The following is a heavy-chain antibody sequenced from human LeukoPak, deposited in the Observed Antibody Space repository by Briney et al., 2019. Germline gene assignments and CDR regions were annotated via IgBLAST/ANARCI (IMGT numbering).Heavy chain of an antibody. Sequence: GGSLRLSCAASGFTFSSYGMSWVRQAPGKGLEWVSAISGSGGSTYYADSVKGRFTISRDNAKNSLYLQMNSLRAEDTAVYYCARENTAMVTGDYYYYMDVWGKGTTVTISS. J-gene: IGHJ6*03. V-gene: IGHV3-23*01. CDR2: ISGSGGST. D-gene: IGHD5-18*01. CDR1: GFTFSSYG. CDR3: ARENTAMVTGDYYYYMDV.